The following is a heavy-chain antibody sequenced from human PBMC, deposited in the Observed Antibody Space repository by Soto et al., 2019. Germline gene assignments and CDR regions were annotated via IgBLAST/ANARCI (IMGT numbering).Heavy chain of an antibody. D-gene: IGHD3-3*01. V-gene: IGHV4-34*01. CDR3: ATRITVFGLLIPPFDP. J-gene: IGHJ5*02. CDR1: GGSVNGYY. Sequence: SETLSLTCAVYGGSVNGYYCYWIRQPPGKGLEWIGEINHTGGTHYNSSLKSRVIMSVDTSKNQFSLRLSSVTAADTAIYYCATRITVFGLLIPPFDPWGQGTQVTVSS. CDR2: INHTGGT.